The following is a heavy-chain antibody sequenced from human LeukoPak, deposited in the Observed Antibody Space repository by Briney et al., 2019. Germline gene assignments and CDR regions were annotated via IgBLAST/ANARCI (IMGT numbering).Heavy chain of an antibody. Sequence: ASVKVSCTASGYTFTSYDINWVRQATGQGLEWLGWMNPNSGNTGYAQKFQGRVTMTRNTSISTAYMALSSLRSEDTAVYYCARKVMDNFWSGYYSFDYWGQGTLVTVSS. D-gene: IGHD3-3*01. CDR1: GYTFTSYD. V-gene: IGHV1-8*01. CDR2: MNPNSGNT. J-gene: IGHJ4*02. CDR3: ARKVMDNFWSGYYSFDY.